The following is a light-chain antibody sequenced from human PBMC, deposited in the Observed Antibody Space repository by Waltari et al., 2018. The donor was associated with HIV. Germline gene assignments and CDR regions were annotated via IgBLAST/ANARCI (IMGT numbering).Light chain of an antibody. CDR3: AAWDDSLNAWV. CDR1: SSNIGAGYD. Sequence: QSVLTQPPSVSGAPGQRVTISCTGSSSNIGAGYDVNWYQQFPGTAPRLLIHGNNNRPSGVSDRFSGSKSGTSASLAISGLQSEDEADYYCAAWDDSLNAWVFGGGTKLTVL. V-gene: IGLV1-40*01. CDR2: GNN. J-gene: IGLJ3*02.